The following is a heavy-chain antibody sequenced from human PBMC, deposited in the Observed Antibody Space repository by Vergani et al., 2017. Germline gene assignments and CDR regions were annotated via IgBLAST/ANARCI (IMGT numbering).Heavy chain of an antibody. Sequence: QVQLVESGGGVVQPGSSLRLSCAASGFTFSSYGMHWVRKAPGKGLEWVAVIWYDGSNKYYADSVKGRFTISRDNSKNTLYLQMNSLRAEDTAVYYCARWGGYYDSSGYYVYFDYWGQGTLVTVSS. CDR3: ARWGGYYDSSGYYVYFDY. CDR2: IWYDGSNK. J-gene: IGHJ4*02. D-gene: IGHD3-22*01. CDR1: GFTFSSYG. V-gene: IGHV3-33*01.